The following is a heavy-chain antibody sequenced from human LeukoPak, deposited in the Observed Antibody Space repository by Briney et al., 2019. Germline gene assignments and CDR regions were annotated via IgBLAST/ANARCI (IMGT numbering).Heavy chain of an antibody. CDR2: ISGSGGST. D-gene: IGHD3-3*01. Sequence: PGGSLRLSCAASGFTFSSYAMSWVRQAPGKGLEWVSAISGSGGSTYYADSVKGRFTISRDNSKNTLYLQMNSLSAADTDVYYCAKGNLRFLEWLLYHYWGKGTLVTVSS. J-gene: IGHJ4*02. CDR1: GFTFSSYA. CDR3: AKGNLRFLEWLLYHY. V-gene: IGHV3-23*01.